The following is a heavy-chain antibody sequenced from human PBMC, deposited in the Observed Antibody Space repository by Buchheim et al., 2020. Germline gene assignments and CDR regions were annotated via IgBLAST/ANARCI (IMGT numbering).Heavy chain of an antibody. Sequence: EVQLLESGGGLVQPGGSLRLSCAASGFTFSSYAMSWVRQAPGKGLEWISAISGSGGSTYYADSVKGRFTISRDNYKNTLYLQMNSLRAEDTAVYYCAKDLDRYCSGGSCYSYYYGMDVWGQGTT. CDR2: ISGSGGST. D-gene: IGHD2-15*01. J-gene: IGHJ6*02. CDR1: GFTFSSYA. CDR3: AKDLDRYCSGGSCYSYYYGMDV. V-gene: IGHV3-23*01.